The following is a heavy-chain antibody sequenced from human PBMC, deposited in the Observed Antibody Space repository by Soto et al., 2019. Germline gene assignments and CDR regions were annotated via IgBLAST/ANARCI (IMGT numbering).Heavy chain of an antibody. J-gene: IGHJ5*02. CDR3: ARHTTGYYYGSGSYDGWFDP. CDR2: IYYSGST. Sequence: SETLSLPYTVSDGTIRSSSYYWGWIRQPPGKGLEWIGSIYYSGSTYYNPSLKSRVTISVDTSKNQFSLKLSSVTAADTAVYYCARHTTGYYYGSGSYDGWFDPWGQGTLVTVS. D-gene: IGHD3-10*01. V-gene: IGHV4-39*01. CDR1: DGTIRSSSYY.